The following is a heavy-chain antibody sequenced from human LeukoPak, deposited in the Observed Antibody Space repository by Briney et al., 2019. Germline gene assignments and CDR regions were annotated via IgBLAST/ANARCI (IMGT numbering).Heavy chain of an antibody. CDR2: ISSSSSYI. CDR1: GFTFSSYS. J-gene: IGHJ4*02. V-gene: IGHV3-21*01. Sequence: GGCLRLSCAASGFTFSSYSMNWVRQAPGKGLEWVSSISSSSSYIYYADSVKGRFTISRDNAKNSLYLQMNSLRAEDTAVYYCARDGYSSSWYGLDWGQGTLVTVSS. CDR3: ARDGYSSSWYGLD. D-gene: IGHD6-13*01.